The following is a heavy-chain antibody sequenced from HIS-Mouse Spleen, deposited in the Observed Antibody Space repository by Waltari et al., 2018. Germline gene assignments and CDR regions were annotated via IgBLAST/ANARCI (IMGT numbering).Heavy chain of an antibody. Sequence: QVQLQQWGAGLLKPSETLSLTCAVYGGSFSGYYWSWIRQPPGKGLEWIGEINHSGSTHYNPSLKSRVTISVDTSKNQFSLKLSSVTAADTAVYYCARGQLGIYHAFDIWGQGTMVTVSS. V-gene: IGHV4-34*01. D-gene: IGHD7-27*01. J-gene: IGHJ3*02. CDR2: INHSGST. CDR1: GGSFSGYY. CDR3: ARGQLGIYHAFDI.